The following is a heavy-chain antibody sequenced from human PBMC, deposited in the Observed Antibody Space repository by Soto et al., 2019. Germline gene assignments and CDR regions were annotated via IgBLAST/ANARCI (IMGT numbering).Heavy chain of an antibody. CDR2: INYSGTT. J-gene: IGHJ4*02. D-gene: IGHD1-26*01. CDR1: GGSFSDYY. Sequence: PSETLSLTCAVNGGSFSDYYWSWIRQSPGKGLEWIAEINYSGTTNYSPSLKSRVTMSVYTSKKQFSLKLSSVAASDTAVYFCVGGRGRLVGFDYWGQGTLVTVSS. CDR3: VGGRGRLVGFDY. V-gene: IGHV4-34*01.